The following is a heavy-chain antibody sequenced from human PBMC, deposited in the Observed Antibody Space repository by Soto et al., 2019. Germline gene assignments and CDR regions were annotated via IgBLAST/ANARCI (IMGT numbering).Heavy chain of an antibody. D-gene: IGHD1-26*01. CDR1: GGTFSSYT. V-gene: IGHV1-69*02. CDR3: ARDSGIVDNPDDAFDI. J-gene: IGHJ3*02. Sequence: QVQLVQSGAEVKKPGSSVKVSCKASGGTFSSYTISWVRQAPGQGLEWMGRIITILGIANYAQKFQGRVTITADKSTSTAYMDLSSLRSEDTTVYYCARDSGIVDNPDDAFDIWGQGTMVTVSS. CDR2: IITILGIA.